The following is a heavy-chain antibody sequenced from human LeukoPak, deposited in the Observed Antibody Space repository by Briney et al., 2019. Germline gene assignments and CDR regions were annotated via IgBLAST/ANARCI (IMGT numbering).Heavy chain of an antibody. CDR1: GFTFSSYA. D-gene: IGHD6-19*01. Sequence: GGSLRLSCAASGFTFSSYAMSWVRQAPGKGLEWVSAISGSGGSTYYADSVKGRFTISRDNSKNTLYLQMNCLRAEDTAVYYCAKDSGGSGWYLPYNWFDPWGQGTLVTVSS. CDR2: ISGSGGST. J-gene: IGHJ5*02. CDR3: AKDSGGSGWYLPYNWFDP. V-gene: IGHV3-23*01.